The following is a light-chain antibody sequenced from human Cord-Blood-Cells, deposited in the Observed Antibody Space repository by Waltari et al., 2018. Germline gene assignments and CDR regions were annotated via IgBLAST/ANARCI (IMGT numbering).Light chain of an antibody. CDR2: DVS. CDR1: SSDVGGYNY. V-gene: IGLV2-14*01. Sequence: QSALTQPAPVSGSPGQLYTISCTGTSSDVGGYNYVPWYQQHPGKAPKLMIYDVSNRPSGVSNRFSGSKSGNTASLTISGLQAEDEADYYCSSYTSSSTYVFGTGTKVTVL. J-gene: IGLJ1*01. CDR3: SSYTSSSTYV.